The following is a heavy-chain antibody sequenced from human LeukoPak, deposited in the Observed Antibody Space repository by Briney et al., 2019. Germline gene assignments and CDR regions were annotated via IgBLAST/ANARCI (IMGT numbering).Heavy chain of an antibody. Sequence: PGGALRLSCAASGFTFSSYAMQWVRQAPGKGLEYVSAISSNGGSTYYANSAKGRFTISRDNSKNTLYLQLRSLRAEDMAVYYCARGGGDPLSFDYWGQGTLVTVSS. D-gene: IGHD3-10*01. V-gene: IGHV3-64*01. CDR2: ISSNGGST. CDR3: ARGGGDPLSFDY. J-gene: IGHJ4*02. CDR1: GFTFSSYA.